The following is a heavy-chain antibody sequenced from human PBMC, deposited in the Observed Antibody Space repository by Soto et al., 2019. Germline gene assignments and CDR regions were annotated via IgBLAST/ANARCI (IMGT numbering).Heavy chain of an antibody. CDR3: ARLAVAGKTYVAFDI. J-gene: IGHJ3*02. Sequence: GDSLKISCKRICYSFTSYWIGWVRKKTGYRWEWMGIINPGDSDTRYRLSCQGQFTISADNSISTAYLQWSSLKASYTAMYYCARLAVAGKTYVAFDIWGQGTMVTVS. D-gene: IGHD6-19*01. CDR1: CYSFTSYW. CDR2: INPGDSDT. V-gene: IGHV5-51*01.